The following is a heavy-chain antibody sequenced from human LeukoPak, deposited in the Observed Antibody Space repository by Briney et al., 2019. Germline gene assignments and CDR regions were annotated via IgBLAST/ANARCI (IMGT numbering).Heavy chain of an antibody. CDR2: ISSSSSYI. Sequence: GGSLRLSCAASGFTFSSYSMNWVRQAPGKGLEWVSSISSSSSYIYYADSVKGRFTISRDNAKNSLYLQVNSLRAEDTAVYYCARDDLSGSGSPLDYWGQGTLVTVSS. V-gene: IGHV3-21*01. CDR3: ARDDLSGSGSPLDY. J-gene: IGHJ4*02. D-gene: IGHD3-10*01. CDR1: GFTFSSYS.